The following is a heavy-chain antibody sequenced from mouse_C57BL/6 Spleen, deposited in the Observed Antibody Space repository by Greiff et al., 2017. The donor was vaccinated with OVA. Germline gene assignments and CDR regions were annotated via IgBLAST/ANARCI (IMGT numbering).Heavy chain of an antibody. J-gene: IGHJ1*03. CDR3: TRNWDVGDRYFDG. Sequence: QVQLQQSGAELVRPGASVTLSCKASGYTFTDYEMHWVKQTPVHGLEWIGAIDPEAGGTAYNQKFKGKAILTADKSSSTAYMELRSLTSEDSAVYYCTRNWDVGDRYFDGWGTGTTVTVA. CDR2: IDPEAGGT. D-gene: IGHD4-1*01. V-gene: IGHV1-15*01. CDR1: GYTFTDYE.